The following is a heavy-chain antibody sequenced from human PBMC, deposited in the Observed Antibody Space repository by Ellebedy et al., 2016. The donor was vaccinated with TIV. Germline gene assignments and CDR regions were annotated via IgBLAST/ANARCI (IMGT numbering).Heavy chain of an antibody. CDR1: GYTFTGYY. Sequence: AASVTVSCKASGYTFTGYYMHWARQAPGQGLEWMGWINPNSGGTNYAQKFQGWVTMTRDTSISTAYMELSRLRSDDTAVYYCASALYASYGMDVWGQGTTVTVSS. V-gene: IGHV1-2*04. J-gene: IGHJ6*02. CDR3: ASALYASYGMDV. D-gene: IGHD3-16*01. CDR2: INPNSGGT.